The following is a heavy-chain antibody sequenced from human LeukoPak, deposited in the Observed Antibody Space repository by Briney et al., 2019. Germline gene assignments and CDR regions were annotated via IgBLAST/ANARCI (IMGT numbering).Heavy chain of an antibody. D-gene: IGHD4-23*01. V-gene: IGHV1-2*02. J-gene: IGHJ4*02. CDR2: INPKNGGT. CDR3: ARDGYGGNSFDY. CDR1: GYTFTGYY. Sequence: AASVKVSCKASGYTFTGYYMHSVRQAPGQGLEWMGWINPKNGGTNYAQKFQGRVTMTRDTSINTAFMELSRLNSDDTAVYFCARDGYGGNSFDYWGQGTLVTVSS.